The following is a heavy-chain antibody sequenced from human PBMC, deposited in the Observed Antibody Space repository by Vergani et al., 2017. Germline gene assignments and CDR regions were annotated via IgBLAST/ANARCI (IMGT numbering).Heavy chain of an antibody. CDR1: GFTVSSNY. CDR3: ARVDLGYCRGGSCSYYFDY. D-gene: IGHD2-15*01. V-gene: IGHV3-53*01. Sequence: EVQVVESGGGLIQPGGSLRLSCEASGFTVSSNYMSWVRQAPGKGLEWVSVIYSGGSTYYADSVKGRFTIPRDNLKTTLYLQMNSLRAEDTAVYYCARVDLGYCRGGSCSYYFDYWGQGTLVTVSS. CDR2: IYSGGST. J-gene: IGHJ4*02.